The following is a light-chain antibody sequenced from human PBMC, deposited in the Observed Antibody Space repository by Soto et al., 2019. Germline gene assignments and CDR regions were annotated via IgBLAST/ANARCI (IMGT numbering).Light chain of an antibody. CDR2: GAS. CDR1: QSVSNY. V-gene: IGKV3-15*01. CDR3: QQYHNWPPLT. Sequence: EIVMTQSPATLSVSPGERATLSCRASQSVSNYLAWDQQKPGQAPRLLIYGASTRATGIPARFSGGGSETDLTLTIISLQSGDFAVYYCQQYHNWPPLTFDGGTKVEIK. J-gene: IGKJ4*01.